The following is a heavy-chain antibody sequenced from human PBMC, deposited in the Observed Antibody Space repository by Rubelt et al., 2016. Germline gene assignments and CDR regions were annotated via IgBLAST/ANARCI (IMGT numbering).Heavy chain of an antibody. CDR2: IYDNGGT. D-gene: IGHD6-13*01. CDR3: ARDRCTSTCYTDS. Sequence: QVQLQESGPGPVKPSETLSLTCTVSGDSMSTDYWSWFRQSPGKRLEWIGYIYDNGGTNYSPSLKGRVSMSLDTSKNQFSLRLVSMTAADTAVYYCARDRCTSTCYTDSWGRGTLVTVSS. J-gene: IGHJ5*01. V-gene: IGHV4-59*01. CDR1: GDSMSTDY.